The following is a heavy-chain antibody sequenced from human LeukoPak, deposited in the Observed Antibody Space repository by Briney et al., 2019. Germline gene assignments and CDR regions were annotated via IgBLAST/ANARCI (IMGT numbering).Heavy chain of an antibody. Sequence: GGSLRLSCAASGFTFSSYGMHWVRQAPGKGLEWVAFIRYDGSNKYYADSVKGRFTISRDNSKNTLYLQTNSLRAEDTAVYYCAGINDYGDPTGAFDIWGQGTMVTVSS. V-gene: IGHV3-30*02. D-gene: IGHD4-17*01. J-gene: IGHJ3*02. CDR3: AGINDYGDPTGAFDI. CDR1: GFTFSSYG. CDR2: IRYDGSNK.